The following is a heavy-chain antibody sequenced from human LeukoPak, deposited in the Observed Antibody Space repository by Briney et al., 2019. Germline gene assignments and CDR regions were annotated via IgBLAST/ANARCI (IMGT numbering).Heavy chain of an antibody. CDR1: GYTLTELS. CDR2: INPNSGGT. CDR3: ARGSYDSSDFEYFHH. V-gene: IGHV1-2*02. J-gene: IGHJ1*01. Sequence: GASVKVSCKVSGYTLTELSMHCVRQAPVQGLEWMGWINPNSGGTNYAQKFQGRVTMTRDTSIGTAYMELNRLRSDDTAVYYCARGSYDSSDFEYFHHWGQGTLVTVSS. D-gene: IGHD3-22*01.